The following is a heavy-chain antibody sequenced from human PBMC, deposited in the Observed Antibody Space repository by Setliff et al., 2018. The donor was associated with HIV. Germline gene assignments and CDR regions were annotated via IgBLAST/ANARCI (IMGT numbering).Heavy chain of an antibody. J-gene: IGHJ4*02. CDR2: ISPYNGHT. CDR1: GYTFTTYD. Sequence: GASVKVSCKASGYTFTTYDITWVRQAPGQGLEWLGWISPYNGHTNFAQKFQGRVTMATDTATSTAYMEERSLRPDDTAVYYCARTDYGGNSGGNYFDYWGQGSLVTVSS. CDR3: ARTDYGGNSGGNYFDY. D-gene: IGHD4-17*01. V-gene: IGHV1-18*01.